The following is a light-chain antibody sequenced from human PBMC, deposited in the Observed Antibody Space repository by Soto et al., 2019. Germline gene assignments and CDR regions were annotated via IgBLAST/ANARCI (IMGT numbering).Light chain of an antibody. CDR1: QSVSSNH. CDR2: GAS. CDR3: QQYGRSPYT. Sequence: EVVLTQSPGTLSLSPGERANLSCRASQSVSSNHLAWYQQKPGQAPRLLIYGASSRANGIPDRFSGSGSGTELTLTITRLEPEDFALYYCQQYGRSPYTFGQGTKLEI. V-gene: IGKV3-20*01. J-gene: IGKJ2*01.